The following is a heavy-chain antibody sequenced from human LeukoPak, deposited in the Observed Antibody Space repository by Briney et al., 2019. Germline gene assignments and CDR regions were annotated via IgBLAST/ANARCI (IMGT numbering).Heavy chain of an antibody. CDR1: GFTFGSFS. V-gene: IGHV3-48*04. D-gene: IGHD3-22*01. CDR2: ITSSGNTI. J-gene: IGHJ4*02. CDR3: ARANYYDISGYDY. Sequence: GGSLRFSCAASGFTFGSFSMTWVRQAPGKGLEWVSYITSSGNTIYYADSVKGRFTISRDNAKNSLYLQMNSLRAEDTAVYYCARANYYDISGYDYWGQGTLVTASS.